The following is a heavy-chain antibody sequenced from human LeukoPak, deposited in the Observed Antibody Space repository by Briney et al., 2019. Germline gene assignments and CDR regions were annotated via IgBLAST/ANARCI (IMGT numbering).Heavy chain of an antibody. Sequence: GRSLRLSCAASGFTFSSYAMSWVRQAPGKGLEWVSAISGSGGSTYYADSVKGRFTISRDNSKNTLYLQMNSLRAEDTAVYYCAKDMASSSEDNWFDPWGQGTLVTVSS. CDR3: AKDMASSSEDNWFDP. CDR2: ISGSGGST. J-gene: IGHJ5*02. D-gene: IGHD6-6*01. CDR1: GFTFSSYA. V-gene: IGHV3-23*01.